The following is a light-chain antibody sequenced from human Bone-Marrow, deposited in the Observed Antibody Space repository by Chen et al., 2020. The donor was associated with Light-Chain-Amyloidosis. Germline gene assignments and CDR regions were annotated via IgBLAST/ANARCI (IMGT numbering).Light chain of an antibody. CDR1: QSISSI. V-gene: IGKV3-15*01. CDR2: GAS. Sequence: EIVMTQSPATLSVSPGERATLSCRASQSISSILAWYQQKPGQAPRLLIYGASTRATGIPARFSGSGSGTEFTLTIGSLQSEDFAVYFCQQYNNWPSFGTGTKWISN. CDR3: QQYNNWPS. J-gene: IGKJ3*01.